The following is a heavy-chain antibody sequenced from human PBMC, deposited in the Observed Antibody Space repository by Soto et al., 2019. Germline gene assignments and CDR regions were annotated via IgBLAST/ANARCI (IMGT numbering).Heavy chain of an antibody. J-gene: IGHJ3*02. V-gene: IGHV4-61*01. CDR2: MYYTGST. D-gene: IGHD6-19*01. Sequence: PSETLSLTCTVSGGAVNSDKHYWGWIRQPPEKGLDWIGYMYYTGSTNYNPSLTSRVIMSVDTSKNLFSLKLSSVTAADTVVYYFATATINTSDWDIYAFDIWGQGTMVTVSS. CDR3: ATATINTSDWDIYAFDI. CDR1: GGAVNSDKHY.